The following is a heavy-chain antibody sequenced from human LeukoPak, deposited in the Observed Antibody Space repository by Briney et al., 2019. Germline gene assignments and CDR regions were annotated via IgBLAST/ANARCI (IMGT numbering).Heavy chain of an antibody. CDR3: ARCLNTYYYDNSGYSPEHYYMDV. V-gene: IGHV4-4*07. CDR2: IYASGSS. CDR1: GGSISPYY. Sequence: PSETLSLTCTVSGGSISPYYWSWVRQPAGKGLEWIGRIYASGSSNYNPSLKSRITMSVDTSKNQFSPKLSSVTAADTAVYYCARCLNTYYYDNSGYSPEHYYMDVWGKGTTVIVSS. J-gene: IGHJ6*03. D-gene: IGHD3-22*01.